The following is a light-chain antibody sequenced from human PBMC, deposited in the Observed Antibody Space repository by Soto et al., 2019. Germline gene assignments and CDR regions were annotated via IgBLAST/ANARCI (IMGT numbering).Light chain of an antibody. J-gene: IGKJ4*01. CDR2: AAS. V-gene: IGKV1-9*01. Sequence: DIQMTQSRSSLSASVGDRFTITCRSGQSITTDLAWYQQKAGRAPKLLISAASTLQSGVPARFSGSGSGTDFTLTISSLQPEDFATYYCQQFYGYPLTFGGGTKVDIK. CDR1: QSITTD. CDR3: QQFYGYPLT.